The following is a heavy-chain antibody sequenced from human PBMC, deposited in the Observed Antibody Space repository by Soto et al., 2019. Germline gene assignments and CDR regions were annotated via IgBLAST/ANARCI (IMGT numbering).Heavy chain of an antibody. V-gene: IGHV1-18*01. J-gene: IGHJ4*02. D-gene: IGHD4-17*01. CDR3: ARLGRRGDYVSGWVY. CDR1: GYTFTSYG. Sequence: ASVKVSCKASGYTFTSYGISWVRQAPGQGLEWMGWISAYNGNTNYAQKLQGRVTMTTDTSTSTAYMELRSLRSDDTAVYYCARLGRRGDYVSGWVYWGQGTLVTVSS. CDR2: ISAYNGNT.